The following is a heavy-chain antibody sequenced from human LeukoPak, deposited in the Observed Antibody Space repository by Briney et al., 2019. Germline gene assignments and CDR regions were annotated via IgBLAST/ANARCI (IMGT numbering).Heavy chain of an antibody. V-gene: IGHV1-69*04. Sequence: GASVKVSCKASGGTFSSYAISWVRQAPGQGLEWMGRIIPILGIANYAQKFQGRVTITADKSTSTAYMELSSLRSEDTAVYYCARGYDSSGYYPHWLHYFDYWGQGTLVTVSS. CDR3: ARGYDSSGYYPHWLHYFDY. J-gene: IGHJ4*02. CDR2: IIPILGIA. CDR1: GGTFSSYA. D-gene: IGHD3-22*01.